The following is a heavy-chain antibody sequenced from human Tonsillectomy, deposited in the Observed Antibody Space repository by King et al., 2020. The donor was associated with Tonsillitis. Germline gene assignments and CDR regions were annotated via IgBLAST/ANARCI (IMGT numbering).Heavy chain of an antibody. V-gene: IGHV1-69*12. J-gene: IGHJ4*02. CDR3: ASANPFYDSRGQRTNYFDY. CDR2: IIPLFGTA. Sequence: QLVQSGAEVKKPGSSVKVSCKASGGSFSNYAISWVRQAPGQGLEWMGGIIPLFGTANYAQTFHGRVTITADESTSTADMELSSLRAEDTAVYYCASANPFYDSRGQRTNYFDYWGQGTLVTVSS. D-gene: IGHD3-22*01. CDR1: GGSFSNYA.